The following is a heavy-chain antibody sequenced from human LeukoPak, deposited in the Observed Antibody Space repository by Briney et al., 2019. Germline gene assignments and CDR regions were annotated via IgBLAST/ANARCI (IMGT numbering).Heavy chain of an antibody. CDR3: ARSPLDSSGYFSVWYFDY. CDR2: MNPNSGNT. V-gene: IGHV1-8*02. J-gene: IGHJ4*02. D-gene: IGHD3-22*01. CDR1: GGTFSSYA. Sequence: ASVKVSCKASGGTFSSYAISWVRQAPGQGLEWMGWMNPNSGNTGYAQKFQGRVTMTRDMSTSTVYMELSSLRSEDTAVYYCARSPLDSSGYFSVWYFDYWGQGTLVTVSS.